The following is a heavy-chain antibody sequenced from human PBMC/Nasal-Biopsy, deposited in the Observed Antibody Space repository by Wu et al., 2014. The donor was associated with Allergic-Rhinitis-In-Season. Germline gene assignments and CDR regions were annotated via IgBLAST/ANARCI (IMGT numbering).Heavy chain of an antibody. Sequence: TLSLTCTVSGGSITSSSYYWGWIRQPPGKGLEWIGYIYYTGSTNYNPSLKSRVTILVDTSKNQFSLQLSSVTAADTAVYYCARAQTNPRNPIYDAYGLDVWGRGTTVTVSS. D-gene: IGHD3-22*01. CDR2: IYYTGST. CDR3: ARAQTNPRNPIYDAYGLDV. CDR1: GGSITSSSYY. J-gene: IGHJ6*02. V-gene: IGHV4-61*05.